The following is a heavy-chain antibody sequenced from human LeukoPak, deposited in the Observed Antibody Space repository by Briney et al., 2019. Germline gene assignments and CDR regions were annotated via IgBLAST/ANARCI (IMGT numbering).Heavy chain of an antibody. Sequence: GGSLRLSCAASGFPFSSYLMRWVRQAPGKGLVWVSRINIDGSNTNYADSVKGRFTISRDNAKNTLYLQMDSLRAEDTAVYYCARSLGGAYDYWGQGTLVTVSS. CDR1: GFPFSSYL. J-gene: IGHJ4*02. CDR3: ARSLGGAYDY. V-gene: IGHV3-74*01. CDR2: INIDGSNT. D-gene: IGHD1-26*01.